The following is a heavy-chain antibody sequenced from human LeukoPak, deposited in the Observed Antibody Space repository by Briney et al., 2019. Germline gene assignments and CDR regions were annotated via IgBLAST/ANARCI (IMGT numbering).Heavy chain of an antibody. D-gene: IGHD6-19*01. CDR3: AREDRGYSSGDIYYYYYMDV. V-gene: IGHV4-31*11. CDR1: GDPISSGGYY. Sequence: SQTLSLTRAVSGDPISSGGYYWSWIRQHPGKGLEWIGSIYYSGTTYYDPSVKSRVTISVDTSKNQFSLKLSSVTAADTAVYYCAREDRGYSSGDIYYYYYMDVWGKGTTVTVSS. J-gene: IGHJ6*03. CDR2: IYYSGTT.